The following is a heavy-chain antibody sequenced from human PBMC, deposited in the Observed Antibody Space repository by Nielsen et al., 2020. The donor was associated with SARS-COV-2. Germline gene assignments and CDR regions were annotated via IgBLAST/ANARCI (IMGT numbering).Heavy chain of an antibody. D-gene: IGHD2-2*02. CDR2: INHSGST. J-gene: IGHJ4*02. CDR1: GGSISSYY. V-gene: IGHV4-34*01. Sequence: SETLSLTCTVSGGSISSYYWSWIRQPPGKGLEWIGEINHSGSTNYNPSLKSRVTISVDTSKNQFSLKLSSVTAADTAVYYCARVGVVVPAAIRVFDYWGQGTLVTVSS. CDR3: ARVGVVVPAAIRVFDY.